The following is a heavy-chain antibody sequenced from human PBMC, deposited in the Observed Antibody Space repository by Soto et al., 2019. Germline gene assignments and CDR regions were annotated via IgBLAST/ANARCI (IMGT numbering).Heavy chain of an antibody. Sequence: QVQLVQSGAEVKKPGSSVKVSCKASGGTFSSYAISWVRQAPGQGLEWMGGIIPIFGTANYAQKFQGRVTITADKSTSTAYMELSSLRSEDTAVYYCARDRKRWIQFPNDAFDIWGQGTMVTVSS. CDR2: IIPIFGTA. CDR3: ARDRKRWIQFPNDAFDI. CDR1: GGTFSSYA. J-gene: IGHJ3*02. V-gene: IGHV1-69*06. D-gene: IGHD5-18*01.